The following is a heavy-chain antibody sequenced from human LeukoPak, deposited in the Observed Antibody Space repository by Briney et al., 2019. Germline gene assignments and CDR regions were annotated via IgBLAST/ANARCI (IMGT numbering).Heavy chain of an antibody. J-gene: IGHJ4*02. CDR3: ARGNEYTYGNFFDY. Sequence: PSETLSLTCTVSGGSISSYYWSWIRQPPGKGLEWIGYIYYSGSTNYNPSLKSRVTISVDTSKNQFSLNLSSLTAADTAVYYCARGNEYTYGNFFDYWGQGILVTVSS. D-gene: IGHD5-18*01. CDR1: GGSISSYY. V-gene: IGHV4-59*12. CDR2: IYYSGST.